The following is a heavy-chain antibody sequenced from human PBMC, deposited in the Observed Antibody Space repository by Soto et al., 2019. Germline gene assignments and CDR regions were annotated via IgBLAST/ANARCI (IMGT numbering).Heavy chain of an antibody. CDR3: ARAGPDYYYYGLDV. Sequence: SQTLSLTCAVSGDSVSTNSAAWSWIRQSPSRGLEWLGRTYYRSKWYNDYAVSVKSRININADTSKNQISLQLNSVTPEDTAVYYCARAGPDYYYYGLDVWGQGTTVTVSS. J-gene: IGHJ6*02. CDR1: GDSVSTNSAA. V-gene: IGHV6-1*01. D-gene: IGHD3-10*01. CDR2: TYYRSKWYN.